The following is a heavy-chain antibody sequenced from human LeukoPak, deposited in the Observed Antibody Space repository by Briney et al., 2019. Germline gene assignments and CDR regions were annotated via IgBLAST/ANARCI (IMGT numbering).Heavy chain of an antibody. D-gene: IGHD6-13*01. CDR3: ARHRQQHGMDV. V-gene: IGHV4-38-2*02. CDR2: IYHSGST. J-gene: IGHJ6*02. CDR1: GYSISSGYY. Sequence: PSETLSLTCTVSGYSISSGYYWGWIRQPPGKGLEWIGSIYHSGSTYYNPSLKSRVTISVDTSKNQFSLKLSSVTAADTAVYYCARHRQQHGMDVWGQGTTVTVSS.